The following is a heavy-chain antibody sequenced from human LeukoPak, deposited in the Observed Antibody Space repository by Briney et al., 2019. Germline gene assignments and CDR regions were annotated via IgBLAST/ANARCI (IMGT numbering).Heavy chain of an antibody. Sequence: SETLSLTCTVSGDSISSYYWSWIRQPPGKGLEWMGYINYSGNTNYNPSLKSRVTISVDTSKNQFPLRLTSVTAADTAVYYCAREGRQDYVYFDCWGQGTLVTVSS. CDR3: AREGRQDYVYFDC. CDR2: INYSGNT. V-gene: IGHV4-59*01. D-gene: IGHD4-17*01. J-gene: IGHJ4*02. CDR1: GDSISSYY.